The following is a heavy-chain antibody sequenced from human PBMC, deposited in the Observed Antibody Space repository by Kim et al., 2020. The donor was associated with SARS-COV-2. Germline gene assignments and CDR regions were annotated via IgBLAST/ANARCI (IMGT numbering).Heavy chain of an antibody. J-gene: IGHJ4*02. V-gene: IGHV4-34*01. CDR3: ARGRLVNLGRTYYDILTGWEGIFDY. Sequence: SETLSLTCAVYGGSFSGYYWSWIRQPPGKGLEWIGEINHSGSTNYNPSLKSRVTISVDTSKNQFSLKLSSVTAADTAVYYCARGRLVNLGRTYYDILTGWEGIFDYWGQGTLVTVSS. D-gene: IGHD3-9*01. CDR1: GGSFSGYY. CDR2: INHSGST.